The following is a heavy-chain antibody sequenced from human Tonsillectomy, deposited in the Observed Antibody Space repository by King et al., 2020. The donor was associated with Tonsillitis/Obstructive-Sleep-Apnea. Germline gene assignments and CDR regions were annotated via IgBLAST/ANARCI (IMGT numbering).Heavy chain of an antibody. CDR1: GGSVSSYY. CDR2: FYYSGST. V-gene: IGHV4-59*02. D-gene: IGHD2-15*01. J-gene: IGHJ3*02. Sequence: QLQESGPGLVKPSETLSLTCTVSGGSVSSYYWSWIRQPPGKGLEWIGYFYYSGSTNYNPSLKGRVTMSVDTSKNKISLKLSSVTAADTAVYYCARGSGGIVVVVAATDAFDIWGQGTMVTVSS. CDR3: ARGSGGIVVVVAATDAFDI.